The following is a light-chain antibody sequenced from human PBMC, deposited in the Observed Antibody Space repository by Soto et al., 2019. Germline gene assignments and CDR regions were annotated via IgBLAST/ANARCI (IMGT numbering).Light chain of an antibody. CDR3: QQLNSFPLT. CDR1: QDISNY. Sequence: DIQMTQSPSSLSASGGDRVTSTCLASQDISNYLALYQQKPGEATKLLMYVASTLQSGVPSRFSGSGSGTEFTLTISSLQPEDFATYFCQQLNSFPLTFGGGTKVDI. J-gene: IGKJ4*01. V-gene: IGKV1-9*01. CDR2: VAS.